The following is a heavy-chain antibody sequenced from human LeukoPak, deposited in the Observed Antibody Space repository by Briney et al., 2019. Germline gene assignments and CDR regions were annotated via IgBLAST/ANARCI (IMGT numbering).Heavy chain of an antibody. CDR3: ARGPLIAAAGTW. Sequence: GGSLRLSCAASGFTFNIYWMSWVRQAPGKGLEWVANIKEDGSEKYYVDSVKGRFTISRDNAKNSLFLQMNSLRAEDTAVYYCARGPLIAAAGTWWGQGTLVTVSS. CDR1: GFTFNIYW. J-gene: IGHJ4*02. D-gene: IGHD6-13*01. CDR2: IKEDGSEK. V-gene: IGHV3-7*03.